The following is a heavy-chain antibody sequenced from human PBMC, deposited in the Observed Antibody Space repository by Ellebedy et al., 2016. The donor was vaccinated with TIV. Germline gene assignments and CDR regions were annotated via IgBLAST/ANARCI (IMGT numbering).Heavy chain of an antibody. V-gene: IGHV3-74*01. J-gene: IGHJ4*02. Sequence: GGSLRLXXAASGFTFSSYWMHWVRQAPGKGLVWVSRINSDGSSINYADSVKGRFTISRDNAKNTLYLQMNSLRVEDTAVYYCAREPVGALSIDYWGQGTLVTVSS. CDR1: GFTFSSYW. CDR2: INSDGSSI. CDR3: AREPVGALSIDY. D-gene: IGHD1-26*01.